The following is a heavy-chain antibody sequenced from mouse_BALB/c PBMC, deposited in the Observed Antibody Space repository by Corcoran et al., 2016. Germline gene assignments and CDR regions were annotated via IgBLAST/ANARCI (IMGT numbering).Heavy chain of an antibody. CDR3: ASDGPLYAMDS. CDR1: GYTFTDYV. D-gene: IGHD2-3*01. J-gene: IGHJ4*01. V-gene: IGHV1-81*01. CDR2: IYPGSGST. Sequence: QVQLQQSGPELVKPGASVKMSCKASGYTFTDYVISWVKQRTGQGLEWIGEIYPGSGSTYYNEKFKGKATLTADKSSNTAYIQLSSLTSEDSAFYFCASDGPLYAMDSWCQGTSVTVSS.